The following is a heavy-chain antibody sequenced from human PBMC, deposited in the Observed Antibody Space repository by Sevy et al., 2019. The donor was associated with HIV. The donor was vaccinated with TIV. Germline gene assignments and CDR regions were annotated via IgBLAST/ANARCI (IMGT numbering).Heavy chain of an antibody. J-gene: IGHJ4*02. D-gene: IGHD3-22*01. CDR2: ISSSGSTI. CDR3: ARAPNRSGYYAVFFSDY. CDR1: GFTFSDYY. V-gene: IGHV3-11*01. Sequence: GGSLRLSCAASGFTFSDYYMSWIRQAPGKGLEWVSYISSSGSTIYYADSVKGRFTISRDNAKNALYLQMNSLRAEDTAMDDCARAPNRSGYYAVFFSDYWGQGTLVTVSS.